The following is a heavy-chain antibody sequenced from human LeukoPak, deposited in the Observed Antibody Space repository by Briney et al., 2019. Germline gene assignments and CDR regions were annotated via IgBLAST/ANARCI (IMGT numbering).Heavy chain of an antibody. CDR2: VDDRGST. D-gene: IGHD2-2*01. Sequence: SETLSLTCSASGGSISNFYWSWIRQSPGKGLEWIGYVDDRGSTSYNPSLKSRVTISIDTSKNQFSLRLRSVAAADTAVYFCARGLSSTRRESDYWGQGTLVTVSS. CDR3: ARGLSSTRRESDY. CDR1: GGSISNFY. V-gene: IGHV4-59*01. J-gene: IGHJ4*02.